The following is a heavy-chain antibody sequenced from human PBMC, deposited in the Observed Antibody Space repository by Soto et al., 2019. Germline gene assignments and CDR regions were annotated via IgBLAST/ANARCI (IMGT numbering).Heavy chain of an antibody. J-gene: IGHJ6*02. V-gene: IGHV3-30*18. CDR2: ISYDGSNK. CDR1: GFTFSSYG. CDR3: AKPNCGCSSTSCYYYYYYYGMDV. Sequence: PGGSLRLSCAASGFTFSSYGMHWVRQAPGKGLEWVAVISYDGSNKYYADSVKGRFTISRDNSKNTLYLQMNSLRAEDTAVYYCAKPNCGCSSTSCYYYYYYYGMDVWGQGTTVTVSS. D-gene: IGHD2-2*01.